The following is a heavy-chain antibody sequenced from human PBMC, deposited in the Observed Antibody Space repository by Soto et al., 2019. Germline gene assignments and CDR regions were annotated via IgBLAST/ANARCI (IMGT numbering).Heavy chain of an antibody. J-gene: IGHJ6*02. CDR1: GFTFSSYS. CDR3: ATKTTVTTKYGMDV. D-gene: IGHD4-4*01. CDR2: ISSSSSII. V-gene: IGHV3-48*02. Sequence: GGSLRLSCAASGFTFSSYSMNWVRQAPGKGLEWVSYISSSSSIIYYADSVKGRFTISRDNAKNSLYLQMNSLRDEDTAVYYCATKTTVTTKYGMDVWGQGTTVTVSS.